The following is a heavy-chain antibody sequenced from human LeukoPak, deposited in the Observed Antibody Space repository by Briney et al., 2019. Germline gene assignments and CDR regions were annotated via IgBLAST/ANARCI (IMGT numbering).Heavy chain of an antibody. J-gene: IGHJ6*02. V-gene: IGHV4-34*01. Sequence: SETLSLTCAVYGGSFSGYYWSWIRQPPGKGLEWIGEINHSGSTNYNPSLKSRVTISVDTSKNQFSLKLSSVTAADTAVYYCARDPDPTYYCYYGMDVWGQGTTVTVSS. CDR2: INHSGST. CDR1: GGSFSGYY. CDR3: ARDPDPTYYCYYGMDV.